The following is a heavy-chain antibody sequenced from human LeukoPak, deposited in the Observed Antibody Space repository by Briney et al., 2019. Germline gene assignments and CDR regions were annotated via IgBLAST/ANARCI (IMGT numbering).Heavy chain of an antibody. J-gene: IGHJ4*02. CDR1: GYMFAAYY. CDR3: ARLNSGNLRGILY. CDR2: INPNSGGT. Sequence: ASVTVSCKASGYMFAAYYINWVRQSPGLGLEWLGWINPNSGGTNYAQRFQGRVTMTSDTSTSTAYLELNGLRSDDTAVYFCARLNSGNLRGILYWGQGSLVTVSS. V-gene: IGHV1-2*02. D-gene: IGHD3-10*01.